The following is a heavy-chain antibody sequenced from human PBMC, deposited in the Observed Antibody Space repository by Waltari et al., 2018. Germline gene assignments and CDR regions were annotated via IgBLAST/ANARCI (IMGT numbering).Heavy chain of an antibody. CDR2: IIPMVDIA. V-gene: IGHV1-69*04. CDR3: ATGGSVLDTAVVSSYARFDY. CDR1: GATFSSYA. J-gene: IGHJ4*02. Sequence: QVHLVQSGAEVKKPGSSVKVSCKASGATFSSYAINWVRQAPRQGLQRMGRIIPMVDIASYAQNFQGRVTMTADKSTSTAYVDLSSLKSEDTAMYYCATGGSVLDTAVVSSYARFDYWGQGTLVTVSS. D-gene: IGHD5-18*01.